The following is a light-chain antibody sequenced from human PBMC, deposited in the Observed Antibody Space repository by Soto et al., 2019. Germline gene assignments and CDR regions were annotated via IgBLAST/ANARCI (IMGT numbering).Light chain of an antibody. J-gene: IGKJ4*01. CDR1: QIVSSTY. CDR3: QQYGVTPPNT. Sequence: EIVLTQSPGTLSLSPGERATLSCRARQIVSSTYLAWFQQKPGQAPRLLIYGASTRTTGIPHRFSGSGSGTDFTLTISGLEPEGFALYYCQQYGVTPPNTFGGGTKVDIK. CDR2: GAS. V-gene: IGKV3-20*01.